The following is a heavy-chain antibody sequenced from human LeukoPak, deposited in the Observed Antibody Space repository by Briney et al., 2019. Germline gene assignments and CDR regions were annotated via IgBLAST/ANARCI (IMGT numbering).Heavy chain of an antibody. CDR2: IKQDGSEK. CDR1: GFTFSSYA. J-gene: IGHJ4*02. CDR3: AKESPARDYDY. V-gene: IGHV3-7*03. D-gene: IGHD1-14*01. Sequence: AGGSLRLSCAASGFTFSSYAMSWVRQAPGKGLEWVANIKQDGSEKYYVDSVKGRFTISRDNAKNSLYLQMNSLRAEDTAVYYCAKESPARDYDYWGQGTLVTVSS.